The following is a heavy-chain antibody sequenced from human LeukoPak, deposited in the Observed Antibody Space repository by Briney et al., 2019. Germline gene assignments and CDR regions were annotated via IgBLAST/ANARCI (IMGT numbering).Heavy chain of an antibody. CDR1: GYTFTSHD. Sequence: GASVKVSCKASGYTFTSHDINWVRQATGQGLEWMGWMNPNSGNTGYAQKFQGRVTMTRDTSMNTAYMELHSLRSEDTAVYYCARGYSPSMRTTGNDYWGQGTLVTVSS. CDR2: MNPNSGNT. V-gene: IGHV1-8*01. J-gene: IGHJ4*02. CDR3: ARGYSPSMRTTGNDY. D-gene: IGHD1-1*01.